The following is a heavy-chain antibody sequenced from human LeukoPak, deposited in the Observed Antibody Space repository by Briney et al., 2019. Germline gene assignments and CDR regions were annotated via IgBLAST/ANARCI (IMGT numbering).Heavy chain of an antibody. J-gene: IGHJ5*02. CDR1: GGSFSGYY. CDR2: INHSGST. CDR3: ARRYSGYDFSWFDP. Sequence: SETLSLTCAVYGGSFSGYYWSWIRQPPGKGLEWIGEINHSGSTNYNPSLKSRVTISVDTSKNQFSLKLSSVTAAETAVYYCARRYSGYDFSWFDPWGQGTLVTVSS. D-gene: IGHD5-12*01. V-gene: IGHV4-34*01.